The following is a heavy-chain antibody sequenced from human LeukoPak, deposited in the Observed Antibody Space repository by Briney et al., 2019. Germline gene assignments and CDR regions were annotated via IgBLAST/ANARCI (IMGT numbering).Heavy chain of an antibody. V-gene: IGHV1-2*02. CDR2: INPNSGGT. J-gene: IGHJ5*02. CDR1: GYTFTGYY. CDR3: ARAKRRDLTGPPSGP. D-gene: IGHD3-9*01. Sequence: ASVKVSCKSSGYTFTGYYMHWVRQAPGQGLEWMGWINPNSGGTNYAQKFQGRVTMTRDTSISTAYMELSRLRSDDTAAYYCARAKRRDLTGPPSGPWGQGTLVTVSS.